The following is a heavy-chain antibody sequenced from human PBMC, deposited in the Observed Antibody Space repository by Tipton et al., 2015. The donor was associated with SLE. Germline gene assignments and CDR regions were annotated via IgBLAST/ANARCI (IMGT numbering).Heavy chain of an antibody. Sequence: TLSLTCTVSGGSISSHYWSWIRQPPGKGLEWIGYIYYSGSTNYNPSLKSRVTISVDTSKNQFSLKLSSATAADTAVYYCAREMVVTLNWFDPWGQGTLVTVSS. J-gene: IGHJ5*02. CDR1: GGSISSHY. CDR2: IYYSGST. D-gene: IGHD2-21*02. CDR3: AREMVVTLNWFDP. V-gene: IGHV4-59*11.